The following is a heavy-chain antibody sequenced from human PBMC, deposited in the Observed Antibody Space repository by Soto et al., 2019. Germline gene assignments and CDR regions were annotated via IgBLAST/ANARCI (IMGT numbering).Heavy chain of an antibody. D-gene: IGHD3-22*01. V-gene: IGHV3-72*01. J-gene: IGHJ3*01. CDR3: ASPNYYDSSGSYDF. CDR1: GFTFSRRY. Sequence: HPGGSLRLSXAASGFTFSRRYMDWVRQAPGKGLEWVGRTRNKANSHTTEYAASVKGRFTVSRDDSKNSLYLQMNSLKIEDTAVYYCASPNYYDSSGSYDFWGQGTMVTVSS. CDR2: TRNKANSHTT.